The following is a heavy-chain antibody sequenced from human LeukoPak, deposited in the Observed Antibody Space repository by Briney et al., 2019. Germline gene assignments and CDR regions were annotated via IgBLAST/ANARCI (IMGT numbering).Heavy chain of an antibody. D-gene: IGHD5-24*01. CDR1: GGSFSGYY. Sequence: TTSETLSLTCAVYGGSFSGYYWSWIRQPPGKGLEWVGETNHSGSTNYNPSLKSRVPISVDTSTNQSSLKLSSVTAADTAVYYCATSRDGYNPVPQRRWRYFDYWGQGTLVTVSS. V-gene: IGHV4-34*01. CDR2: TNHSGST. J-gene: IGHJ4*02. CDR3: ATSRDGYNPVPQRRWRYFDY.